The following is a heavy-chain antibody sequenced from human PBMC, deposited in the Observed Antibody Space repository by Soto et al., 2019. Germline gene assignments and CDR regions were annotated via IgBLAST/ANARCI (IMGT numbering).Heavy chain of an antibody. D-gene: IGHD3-3*01. CDR1: GFTFSSYS. CDR3: ATGDDFWSGYYTPNYFDY. J-gene: IGHJ4*02. V-gene: IGHV3-21*01. Sequence: GGSLRLSCAASGFTFSSYSMNWVRQAPGKGLEWVSSISSSSSYIYYADSVKGRFTISRDNAKNSLYLQMNSLRAEDTAVYYCATGDDFWSGYYTPNYFDYWGQGTLVTVSS. CDR2: ISSSSSYI.